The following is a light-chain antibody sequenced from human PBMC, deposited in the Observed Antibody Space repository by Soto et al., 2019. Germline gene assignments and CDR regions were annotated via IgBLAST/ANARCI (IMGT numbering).Light chain of an antibody. CDR2: STS. CDR3: AAWDDRLDVYV. CDR1: SSNIGSNT. J-gene: IGLJ1*01. Sequence: QSVLTQPPSASGTPGQIVAISCSGSSSNIGSNTVTWYQQLPGTAPKLLIYSTSQRSSGVPGRFSGSKSGASASLSISGLQSEDEADYHCAAWDDRLDVYVFGTGTKLTVL. V-gene: IGLV1-44*01.